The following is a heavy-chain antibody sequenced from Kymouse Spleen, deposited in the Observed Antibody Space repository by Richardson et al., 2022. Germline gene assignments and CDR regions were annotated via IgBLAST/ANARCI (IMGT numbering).Heavy chain of an antibody. CDR1: GGSISSGGYY. D-gene: IGHD2-8*01. V-gene: IGHV4-31*03. Sequence: QVQLQESGPGLVKPSQTLSLTCTVSGGSISSGGYYWSWIRQHPGKGLEWIGYIYYSGSTYYNPSLKSRVTISVDTSKNQFSLKLSSVTAADTAVYYCARGDLGYCTNGVCHYYYYYGMDVWGQGTTVTVSS. CDR2: IYYSGST. J-gene: IGHJ6*02. CDR3: ARGDLGYCTNGVCHYYYYYGMDV.